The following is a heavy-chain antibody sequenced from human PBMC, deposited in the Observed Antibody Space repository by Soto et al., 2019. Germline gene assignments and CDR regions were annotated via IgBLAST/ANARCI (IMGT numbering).Heavy chain of an antibody. D-gene: IGHD6-13*01. CDR2: IHHSGST. V-gene: IGHV4-31*03. CDR1: DDSISSGPYY. J-gene: IGHJ4*02. CDR3: ASDSGAAGSYTFDY. Sequence: QVQLQESGPGLVKPSQTLPLTCTVSDDSISSGPYYWSWIRQHPGKGLEWIGYIHHSGSTYYNPSLKSRVTISVDTSKNQFSLKLSSVTAADTAVYYCASDSGAAGSYTFDYWGQGTLVTVSS.